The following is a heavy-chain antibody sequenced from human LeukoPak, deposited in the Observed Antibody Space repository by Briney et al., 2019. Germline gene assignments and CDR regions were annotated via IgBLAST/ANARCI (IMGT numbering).Heavy chain of an antibody. CDR1: GGSISSSSYY. CDR3: ARASGSYGPYYYYYMDV. V-gene: IGHV4-39*01. CDR2: IYYSGST. Sequence: SETLSLTCTVSGGSISSSSYYWGWIRQPPGKRLEWIGSIYYSGSTYYNPSLKSRVTISVDTSKNQFSLKLSSVTAADTAVYYCARASGSYGPYYYYYMDVWGKGTTVTVSS. J-gene: IGHJ6*03. D-gene: IGHD1-26*01.